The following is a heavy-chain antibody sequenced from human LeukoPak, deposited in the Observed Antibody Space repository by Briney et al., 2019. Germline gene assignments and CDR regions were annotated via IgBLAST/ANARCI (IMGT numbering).Heavy chain of an antibody. Sequence: GGSLRLSCAASGFTVSSKYLTWVRQAPGKGLEWVAVVWSDGTTKNYADSVKGRFTISRDNSKNTLYLQMNSLRAEDTAVYYCARVRDGDYFDYWGQGTLVTVSS. V-gene: IGHV3-33*08. CDR1: GFTVSSKY. CDR2: VWSDGTTK. CDR3: ARVRDGDYFDY. D-gene: IGHD4-17*01. J-gene: IGHJ4*02.